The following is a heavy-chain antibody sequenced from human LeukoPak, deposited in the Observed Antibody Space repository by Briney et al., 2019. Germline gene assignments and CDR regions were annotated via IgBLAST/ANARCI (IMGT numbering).Heavy chain of an antibody. J-gene: IGHJ5*02. CDR3: ARDFGDSYGYDWFDP. D-gene: IGHD5-18*01. V-gene: IGHV3-48*03. CDR1: GFTFSSYE. CDR2: ISSSCGTI. Sequence: GGSLRLSCVASGFTFSSYEMNWVRQAPGKGLEWVSYISSSCGTIYYADSVKGRFTISRDNAKNSLYLQMNSLRAEDTAVYYCARDFGDSYGYDWFDPWGQGTLVTVSS.